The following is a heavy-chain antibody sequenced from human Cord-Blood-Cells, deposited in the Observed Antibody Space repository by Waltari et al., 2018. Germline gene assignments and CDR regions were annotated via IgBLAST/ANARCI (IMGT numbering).Heavy chain of an antibody. CDR2: INHSGST. Sequence: QVQLQQWGAGLLKPSETLSLTCAVYGGSFRGYYWSWIRQPPGKGLEWIGEINHSGSTNYNPSLKSRVTISVDTSKNQFSLKLSSVTAADTAVYYCASGNVVVTATTPPFDYWGQGTLVTVSS. CDR1: GGSFRGYY. D-gene: IGHD2-21*02. V-gene: IGHV4-34*01. CDR3: ASGNVVVTATTPPFDY. J-gene: IGHJ4*02.